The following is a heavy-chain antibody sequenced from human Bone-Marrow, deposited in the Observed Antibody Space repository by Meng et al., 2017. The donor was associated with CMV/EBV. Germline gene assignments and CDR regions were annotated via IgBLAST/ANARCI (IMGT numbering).Heavy chain of an antibody. CDR2: IYYSGST. V-gene: IGHV4-61*01. CDR1: GGSVSSGSYY. CDR3: ALDYSNYRYFDL. J-gene: IGHJ2*01. D-gene: IGHD4-11*01. Sequence: SETLSLTCTVSGGSVSSGSYYWSWIRQPPGKGLEWIGYIYYSGSTNYNPSLKSRVTISVDTSKNQFSLKLSSVTAADTAVYYCALDYSNYRYFDLWGRGTLVTGSS.